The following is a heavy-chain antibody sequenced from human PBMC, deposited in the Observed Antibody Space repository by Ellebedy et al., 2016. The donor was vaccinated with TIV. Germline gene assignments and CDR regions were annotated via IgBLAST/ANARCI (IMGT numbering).Heavy chain of an antibody. D-gene: IGHD2-2*02. J-gene: IGHJ3*02. Sequence: ASVKVSXXASGYTFTSYDINWVRQATGQGLEWMGWMNPNSGNTGYAQKFQGRVTMTRNTSISTAYMELSSLRSEDTAVYYCASWGFYCSSTSCYTNDAFDIWGQGTMVTVSS. CDR1: GYTFTSYD. V-gene: IGHV1-8*01. CDR2: MNPNSGNT. CDR3: ASWGFYCSSTSCYTNDAFDI.